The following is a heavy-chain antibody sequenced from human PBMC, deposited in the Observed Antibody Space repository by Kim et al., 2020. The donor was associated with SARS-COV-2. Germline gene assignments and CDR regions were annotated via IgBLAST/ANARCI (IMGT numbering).Heavy chain of an antibody. Sequence: SVKVSCKASGFTFTSSAMQWVRQARGQRLEWIGWIVVGSSNTNYAQKFQERVTITRDMSTSTAYMELSSLGSEDTAVYYFAAVRGAATGTGYYYYAMDVWGQGTTVTVSS. CDR1: GFTFTSSA. CDR3: AAVRGAATGTGYYYYAMDV. J-gene: IGHJ6*02. CDR2: IVVGSSNT. V-gene: IGHV1-58*02. D-gene: IGHD3-10*01.